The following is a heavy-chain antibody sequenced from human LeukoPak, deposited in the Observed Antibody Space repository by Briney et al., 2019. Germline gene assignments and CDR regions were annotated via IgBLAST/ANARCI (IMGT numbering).Heavy chain of an antibody. V-gene: IGHV3-74*01. CDR2: IDSDWSST. CDR3: ARDRDCSGGSCYSGLPHPVENWFDS. CDR1: GFTFSSYG. J-gene: IGHJ5*01. D-gene: IGHD2-15*01. Sequence: GGSLRLSCAASGFTFSSYGMHWVRQAPGKGLVWVSHIDSDWSSTSYADSVKGRFTISRDNAKNTLYLQMNSLRAEDTAVYYCARDRDCSGGSCYSGLPHPVENWFDSWGQGTLVTVSS.